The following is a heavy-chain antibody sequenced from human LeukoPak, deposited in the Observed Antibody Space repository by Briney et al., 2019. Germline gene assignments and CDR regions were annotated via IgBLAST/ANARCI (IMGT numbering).Heavy chain of an antibody. CDR1: GGSISSGDYY. D-gene: IGHD3-22*01. CDR2: IYYSGST. V-gene: IGHV4-61*08. CDR3: ARVAYYYDSSGYLGAFDI. J-gene: IGHJ3*02. Sequence: SETLSLTCTVSGGSISSGDYYWSWIRQPPGKGLEWIGYIYYSGSTNYNPSLKSRVTISVDTSKNQFSLKLSSVTAADTAVYYCARVAYYYDSSGYLGAFDIWGQGTMVTVSS.